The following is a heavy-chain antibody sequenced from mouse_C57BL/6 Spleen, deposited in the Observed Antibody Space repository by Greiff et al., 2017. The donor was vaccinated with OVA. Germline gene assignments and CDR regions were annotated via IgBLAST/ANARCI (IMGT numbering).Heavy chain of an antibody. J-gene: IGHJ2*01. CDR1: GYTFTSYW. D-gene: IGHD2-4*01. CDR3: ARDYYDYDDGDYFDY. CDR2: IHPNSGST. V-gene: IGHV1-64*01. Sequence: QVHVKQPGAELVKPGASVKLSCKASGYTFTSYWMHWVKQRPGQGLEWIGMIHPNSGSTNYNEKFKSKATLTVDKSSSTAYMQLSSLTSEDSAVYYCARDYYDYDDGDYFDYWGQGTTLTVSS.